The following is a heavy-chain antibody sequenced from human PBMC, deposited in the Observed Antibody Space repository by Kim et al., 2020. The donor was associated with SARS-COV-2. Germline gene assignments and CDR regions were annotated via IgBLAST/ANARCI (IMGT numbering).Heavy chain of an antibody. CDR3: ARGKQSARFLDWGYGYYYGMDV. CDR2: IWYDGSNK. CDR1: GFTFSSYG. J-gene: IGHJ6*02. Sequence: GGSLRLSCAASGFTFSSYGMHWVRQAPGKGLEWVAVIWYDGSNKYYADSVKGRFTISRDNSKNTLYLQMNSLRAEDTAVYYCARGKQSARFLDWGYGYYYGMDVWGQGTTVTVSS. V-gene: IGHV3-33*01. D-gene: IGHD3-3*01.